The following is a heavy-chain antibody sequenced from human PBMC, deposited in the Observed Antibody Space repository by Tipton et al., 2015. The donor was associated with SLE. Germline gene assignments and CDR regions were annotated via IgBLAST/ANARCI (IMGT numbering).Heavy chain of an antibody. Sequence: GPEVKKPGASVKVSCKASGYTFTTYGISWVRQAPGQGLEWMGWISAYNGNTNYAQKLQGRVTMTTDTSTSTAYMELRSLRSDDTAVYYCVRDPGIAAAPNWFDPWGQGTLVTVSS. D-gene: IGHD6-13*01. J-gene: IGHJ5*02. V-gene: IGHV1-18*01. CDR2: ISAYNGNT. CDR1: GYTFTTYG. CDR3: VRDPGIAAAPNWFDP.